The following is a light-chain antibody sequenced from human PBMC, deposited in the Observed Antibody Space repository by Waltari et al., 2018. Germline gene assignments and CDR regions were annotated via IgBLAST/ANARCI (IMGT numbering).Light chain of an antibody. Sequence: DIVMTQSPDSLAVSLGEWATINCKSSQSVLYSPNNKNYLAWYQQKPGQPPKLLIYWASTRESGVPDRFSGSGSGTDFTLTISSLQAEDVAVYYCQQYYSTPRTFGQGTKVEIK. CDR1: QSVLYSPNNKNY. J-gene: IGKJ1*01. V-gene: IGKV4-1*01. CDR3: QQYYSTPRT. CDR2: WAS.